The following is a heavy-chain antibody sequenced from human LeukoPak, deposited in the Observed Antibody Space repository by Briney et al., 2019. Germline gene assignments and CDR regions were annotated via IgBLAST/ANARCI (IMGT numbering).Heavy chain of an antibody. CDR1: GDSISYFY. CDR2: TSSSGNT. V-gene: IGHV4-4*07. D-gene: IGHD6-13*01. J-gene: IGHJ4*02. CDR3: ARLAISLAAAGSFDY. Sequence: PSETLSLTCSVSGDSISYFYWSWIRQAAGKGLEWIGRTSSSGNTDYNASLKSRVTMSVDTSKNQLSLKVISVTAADTAVYYCARLAISLAAAGSFDYWGQGTLVTVSS.